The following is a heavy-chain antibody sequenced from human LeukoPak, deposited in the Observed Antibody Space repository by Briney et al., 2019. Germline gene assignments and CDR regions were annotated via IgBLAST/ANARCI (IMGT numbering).Heavy chain of an antibody. J-gene: IGHJ6*03. V-gene: IGHV4-34*01. CDR2: INHSRST. CDR3: ARDNIVVVPAAISLYYYYYYMDV. CDR1: GGSFSGYY. Sequence: PSETLSLTCAVYGGSFSGYYWSWIRQPPGKGLEWIWEINHSRSTNYNPSLKSRVTISVDTSKNQFSLKLSSVTAADTAVYYCARDNIVVVPAAISLYYYYYYMDVWGKGTTVTVSS. D-gene: IGHD2-2*01.